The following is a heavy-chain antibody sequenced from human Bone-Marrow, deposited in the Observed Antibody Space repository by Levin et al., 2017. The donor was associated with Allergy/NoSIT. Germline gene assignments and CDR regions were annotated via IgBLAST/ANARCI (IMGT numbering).Heavy chain of an antibody. Sequence: ASVKVSCKASGGTFSSYAISWVRQAPGQGLEWMGGIIPIFGTANYAQKFQGRVTITADESTSTAYMELSSLRSEDTAVYYCARVGAFSWYYYDSSGYYSDAFDIWGQGTMVTVSS. CDR2: IIPIFGTA. V-gene: IGHV1-69*13. CDR3: ARVGAFSWYYYDSSGYYSDAFDI. CDR1: GGTFSSYA. J-gene: IGHJ3*02. D-gene: IGHD3-22*01.